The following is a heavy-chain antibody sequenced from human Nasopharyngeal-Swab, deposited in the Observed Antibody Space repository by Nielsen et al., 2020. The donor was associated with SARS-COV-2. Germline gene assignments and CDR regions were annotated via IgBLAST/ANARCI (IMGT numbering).Heavy chain of an antibody. CDR2: ISWDGGST. CDR1: GFTFDDYT. CDR3: ARPSGTHYYFDY. V-gene: IGHV3-43*01. Sequence: GVLKISCAASGFTFDDYTMHWVRQAPGKGLEWVSLISWDGGSTYYADSVKGRFTISRDNSKNSLYLQMNSLRAEDTAVYYCARPSGTHYYFDYWGQGTLVTVSS. D-gene: IGHD1-26*01. J-gene: IGHJ4*02.